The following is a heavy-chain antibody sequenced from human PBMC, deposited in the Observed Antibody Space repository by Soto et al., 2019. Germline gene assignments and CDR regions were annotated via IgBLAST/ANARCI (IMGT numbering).Heavy chain of an antibody. CDR3: TIGPRMWLAGGGY. V-gene: IGHV4-34*01. Sequence: SETLSLTCAVYGGSFSGYYWSWIRQPPGKGLEWLGEINHSGITDYNPSLKSRITISIDTSKKQFSLKLNSVTAADTAVYYCTIGPRMWLAGGGYWGQGTQVTVSS. D-gene: IGHD6-19*01. CDR2: INHSGIT. J-gene: IGHJ4*02. CDR1: GGSFSGYY.